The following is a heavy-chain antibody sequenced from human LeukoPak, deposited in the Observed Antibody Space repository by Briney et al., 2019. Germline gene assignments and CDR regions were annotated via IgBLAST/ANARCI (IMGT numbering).Heavy chain of an antibody. CDR3: ASMGDSSGYYYTATYYFDY. V-gene: IGHV3-11*03. CDR1: GFTFSDYY. CDR2: ISSSRSYT. Sequence: PGGSLRLSCAASGFTFSDYYMNWIRQAPGKGLEWVSYISSSRSYTNYADSVKGRFTISRDNAKNSLYLQMNSLRAEDTAVYYCASMGDSSGYYYTATYYFDYWGQGTLVTVCS. J-gene: IGHJ4*02. D-gene: IGHD3-22*01.